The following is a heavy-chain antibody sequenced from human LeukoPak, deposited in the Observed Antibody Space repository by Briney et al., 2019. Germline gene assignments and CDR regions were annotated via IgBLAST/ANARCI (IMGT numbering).Heavy chain of an antibody. J-gene: IGHJ5*02. CDR1: GASISSGTYS. Sequence: SQTLSLTCTVSGASISSGTYSWSWSRQPPGEGLEWIGYIYHTGSTYYNPSLKGRVTISVDRSKNQFSLNLNFVTAADTALYYCARGDGSGSGRWFDPWGQGTLITVSS. CDR2: IYHTGST. V-gene: IGHV4-30-2*01. D-gene: IGHD3-10*01. CDR3: ARGDGSGSGRWFDP.